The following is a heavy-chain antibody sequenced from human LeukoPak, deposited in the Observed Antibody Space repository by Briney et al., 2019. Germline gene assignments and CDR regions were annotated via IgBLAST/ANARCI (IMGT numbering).Heavy chain of an antibody. D-gene: IGHD3-16*02. Sequence: GGSLRLSCAASGFTFTNYAMNWVRQAPEKGLEWVSTIHGGGDVTYYADSVRGRFTISRDNSRNTLYLQMNSLRAEDTAIYYCAKALSSSFYYFDLGGRGTLVTVSS. J-gene: IGHJ2*01. CDR2: IHGGGDVT. V-gene: IGHV3-23*01. CDR1: GFTFTNYA. CDR3: AKALSSSFYYFDL.